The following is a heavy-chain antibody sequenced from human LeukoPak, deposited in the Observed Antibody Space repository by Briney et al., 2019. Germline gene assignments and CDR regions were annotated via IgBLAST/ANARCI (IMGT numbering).Heavy chain of an antibody. D-gene: IGHD6-13*01. CDR1: GGSISSSSYY. V-gene: IGHV4-39*07. CDR2: IYTSGST. CDR3: ARDVEQQLGLNWFDP. Sequence: PSETLSLTCTVSGGSISSSSYYWGWIRQPPGKGLEWIGSIYTSGSTNYNPSLKSRVTMSVDTSKNQFSLKLSSVTAADTAVYYCARDVEQQLGLNWFDPWGQGTLVTVSS. J-gene: IGHJ5*02.